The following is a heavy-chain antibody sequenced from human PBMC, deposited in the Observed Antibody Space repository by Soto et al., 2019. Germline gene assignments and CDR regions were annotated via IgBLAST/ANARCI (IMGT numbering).Heavy chain of an antibody. CDR1: GFTFSSYG. CDR2: ISYDGSNK. Sequence: GGSLRLSCAASGFTFSSYGMHWVRQAPGKGLEWVAVISYDGSNKYYADSVKGRFTISRDNSKNTLYLQMNSLRAEDTAVYYCAKGGWDYDILTGYIPFDYWGQGTLVTVSS. J-gene: IGHJ4*02. CDR3: AKGGWDYDILTGYIPFDY. D-gene: IGHD3-9*01. V-gene: IGHV3-30*18.